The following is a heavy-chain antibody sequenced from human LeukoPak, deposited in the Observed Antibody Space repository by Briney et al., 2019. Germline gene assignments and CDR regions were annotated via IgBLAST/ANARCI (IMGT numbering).Heavy chain of an antibody. J-gene: IGHJ6*03. CDR3: ARPTTVTTEPRYYYYYYYMDV. CDR2: INPNSGGT. CDR1: GYTFTGYY. D-gene: IGHD4-17*01. V-gene: IGHV1-2*02. Sequence: ASVKVSCKASGYTFTGYYMHWVRQAPGQGLEWMGWINPNSGGTNYAQKFQGRVTMTRDTSISTAYMELSSLRSDDTAVYYCARPTTVTTEPRYYYYYYYMDVWGKGTTVTVSS.